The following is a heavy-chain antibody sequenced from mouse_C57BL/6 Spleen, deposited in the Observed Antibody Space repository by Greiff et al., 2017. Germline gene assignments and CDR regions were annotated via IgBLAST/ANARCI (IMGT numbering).Heavy chain of an antibody. CDR1: GFTFSDYY. CDR3: ARDGYDRGLDY. D-gene: IGHD2-2*01. Sequence: EVKLMESEGGLVQPGSSMKLSCTASGFTFSDYYMAWVRQVPEKGLEWVANINYDGSSTYYLDPLKSRFIISRDNAKNILYLQMSSLKSEDTATYYCARDGYDRGLDYWGQGTTLTVSS. V-gene: IGHV5-16*01. CDR2: INYDGSST. J-gene: IGHJ2*01.